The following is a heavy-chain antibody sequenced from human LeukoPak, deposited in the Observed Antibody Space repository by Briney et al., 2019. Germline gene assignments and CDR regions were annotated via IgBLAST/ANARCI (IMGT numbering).Heavy chain of an antibody. CDR3: ATQIPRYCSSTSCTSYYFDY. Sequence: SETLSLTCTVSGGSISSSSYYWGWIRQPPGKGLEWIGSIYYSGSTYYNPSLKSRVTISVDTSKNQFSLKLSSVTAADTAVYYCATQIPRYCSSTSCTSYYFDYWGQGTLVTVSS. CDR2: IYYSGST. V-gene: IGHV4-39*01. J-gene: IGHJ4*02. D-gene: IGHD2-2*01. CDR1: GGSISSSSYY.